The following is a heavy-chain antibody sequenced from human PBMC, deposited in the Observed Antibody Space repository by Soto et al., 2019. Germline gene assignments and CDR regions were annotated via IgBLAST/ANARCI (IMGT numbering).Heavy chain of an antibody. J-gene: IGHJ6*02. CDR3: ARGMNDYSTSSGRRAAQRGYYDEMDV. CDR2: INPSGGDT. D-gene: IGHD4-4*01. CDR1: GYTFSSFY. Sequence: QVQLVQSGAEVKKPGASVKVSCKASGYTFSSFYMHWVRQAPGRGLEWMGIINPSGGDTGYGKKFKGRVTMTRDTSTSTVYKEVSSMRTDDTAVYYSARGMNDYSTSSGRRAAQRGYYDEMDVWGQGTTVTVS. V-gene: IGHV1-46*01.